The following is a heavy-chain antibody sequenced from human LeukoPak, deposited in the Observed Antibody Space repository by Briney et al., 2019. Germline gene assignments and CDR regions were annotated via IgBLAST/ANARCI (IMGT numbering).Heavy chain of an antibody. D-gene: IGHD4/OR15-4a*01. CDR1: GFTVSSNS. Sequence: GGSLRLSCTVSGFTVSSNSMSWVRQAPGKGLEGVSFIYRDNTHYSYSVKGRFTISRDNSKNTLYLQMNSLRAEDTAVYYCARRAGAYSHPYDYWGQGTLVTVSS. CDR2: IYRDNT. CDR3: ARRAGAYSHPYDY. V-gene: IGHV3-53*01. J-gene: IGHJ4*02.